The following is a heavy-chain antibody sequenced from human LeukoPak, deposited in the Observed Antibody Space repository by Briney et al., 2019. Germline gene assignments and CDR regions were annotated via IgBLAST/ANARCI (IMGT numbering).Heavy chain of an antibody. D-gene: IGHD5-18*01. J-gene: IGHJ4*02. Sequence: ASVKVSCKASGFSFTGYFMHWVRQAPGQGPEWMGRIDPNSGGTNYALKFQGRVTKTRDTPITTAYMDLSRLRSDDTAVYYCARGPHDTAYYFDQWGQGTLVTVSS. CDR1: GFSFTGYF. CDR2: IDPNSGGT. V-gene: IGHV1-2*06. CDR3: ARGPHDTAYYFDQ.